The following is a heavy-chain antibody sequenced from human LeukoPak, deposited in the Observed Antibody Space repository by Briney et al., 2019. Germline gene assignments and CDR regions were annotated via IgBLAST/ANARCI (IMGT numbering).Heavy chain of an antibody. J-gene: IGHJ5*02. Sequence: GGSLRLSCIGSGFTFDDYAIHWVRQGPGKGLEWVSYISWNSVNIGYADSVKGRFTISRDNARNSLYLQMNSLRAEDTAVYYCARDHGIAAAGSHPFDPWGQGTLVTVSS. V-gene: IGHV3-9*01. CDR1: GFTFDDYA. D-gene: IGHD6-13*01. CDR2: ISWNSVNI. CDR3: ARDHGIAAAGSHPFDP.